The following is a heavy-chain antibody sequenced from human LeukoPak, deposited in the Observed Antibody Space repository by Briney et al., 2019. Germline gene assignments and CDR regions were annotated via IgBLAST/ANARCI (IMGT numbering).Heavy chain of an antibody. Sequence: GGSLRLSCAASGFTFSNYNINWVRQAPGKGLEWVSFIGSSSSPIYYADSVKGRFTVSRDNAKNTLYLQMNSLRAEDTAVYYCAKRIDPFDYWGQGTLVTVSS. CDR3: AKRIDPFDY. CDR2: IGSSSSPI. CDR1: GFTFSNYN. V-gene: IGHV3-48*01. D-gene: IGHD2-21*01. J-gene: IGHJ4*02.